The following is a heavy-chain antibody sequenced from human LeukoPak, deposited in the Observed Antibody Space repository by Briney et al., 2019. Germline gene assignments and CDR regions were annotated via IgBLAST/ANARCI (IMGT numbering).Heavy chain of an antibody. V-gene: IGHV4-59*01. Sequence: SETLSLTCTVSGGSISSYYWSWIRQPPGKGLEWIGYIYYSGSTNYNPSLKSRVTISVDTSKNQFSLKLSSVTAADTAVYYCARVGVYCSGGSCYTPPVEFDPWGQGTLVTVSS. CDR1: GGSISSYY. J-gene: IGHJ5*02. CDR3: ARVGVYCSGGSCYTPPVEFDP. D-gene: IGHD2-15*01. CDR2: IYYSGST.